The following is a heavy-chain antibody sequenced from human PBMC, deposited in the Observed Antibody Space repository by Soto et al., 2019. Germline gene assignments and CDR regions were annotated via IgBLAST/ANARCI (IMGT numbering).Heavy chain of an antibody. Sequence: SETLSLTCTVSGGSISSYYWSWIRQPPGKGLEWIGYIYYSGSTNYNPSLKSRVTISVDTSKNQFSLKLSSVTAADTAVYYCARARTNIAARAFDIWGQGTMVTVSS. CDR1: GGSISSYY. V-gene: IGHV4-59*01. CDR2: IYYSGST. D-gene: IGHD6-6*01. J-gene: IGHJ3*02. CDR3: ARARTNIAARAFDI.